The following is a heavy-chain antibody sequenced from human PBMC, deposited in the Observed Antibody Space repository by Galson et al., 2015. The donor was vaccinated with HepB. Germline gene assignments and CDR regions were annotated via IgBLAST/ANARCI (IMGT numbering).Heavy chain of an antibody. CDR2: ISAYNGNT. D-gene: IGHD3-10*01. CDR3: ARDRAFIGLYGSGSYYKYYYYYGMDV. V-gene: IGHV1-18*04. J-gene: IGHJ6*02. CDR1: GYTFTSYG. Sequence: SVKVSCKASGYTFTSYGISWVRQAPGQGLEWMGWISAYNGNTNYAQKLQGRVTMTTDTSTSTAYMELRSLRSDDTAVYYCARDRAFIGLYGSGSYYKYYYYYGMDVWGQGTTVTVSS.